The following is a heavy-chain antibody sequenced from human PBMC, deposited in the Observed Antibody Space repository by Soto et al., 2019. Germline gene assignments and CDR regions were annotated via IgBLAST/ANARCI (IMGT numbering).Heavy chain of an antibody. J-gene: IGHJ6*02. V-gene: IGHV3-30*09. CDR2: ISSDGSDK. CDR3: AGGVQLWSGMGV. D-gene: IGHD2-21*01. Sequence: PGGSLRLSCEVSGFTFSDSAMHCVRQAPGKGREWVAVISSDGSDKYYADSGEGRFAISRDNSKNTMSLEVNSLRAEDTAVHYCAGGVQLWSGMGVSGRGTTVTVSS. CDR1: GFTFSDSA.